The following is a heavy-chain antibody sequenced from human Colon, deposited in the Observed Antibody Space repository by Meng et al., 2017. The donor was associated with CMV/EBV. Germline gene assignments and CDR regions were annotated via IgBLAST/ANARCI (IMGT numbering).Heavy chain of an antibody. J-gene: IGHJ4*02. CDR1: GFIFDDYT. D-gene: IGHD2/OR15-2a*01. V-gene: IGHV3-9*01. CDR3: AKLSGTETFFDF. Sequence: SLQISCASSGFIFDDYTMYWVRQAPGKGLEWVSRISWNSVYIAYADSVKGRFTISRDNEKDSLYLHMNNLGPEDTAFYYCAKLSGTETFFDFWGQGTLVTVSS. CDR2: ISWNSVYI.